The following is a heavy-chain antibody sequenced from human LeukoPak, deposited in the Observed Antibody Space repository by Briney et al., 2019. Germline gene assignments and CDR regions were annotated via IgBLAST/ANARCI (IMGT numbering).Heavy chain of an antibody. CDR2: IYSGGST. CDR3: ATDVGDGDHEGDEY. V-gene: IGHV3-53*01. D-gene: IGHD4-17*01. J-gene: IGHJ4*02. CDR1: GFTLSSNY. Sequence: PGGSLRLSCAASGFTLSSNYMSWVRQAPGKGLEWVSVIYSGGSTYSPDSVKGRFTIPRDNSKNTLYLQMNSLRAEDTAVYYCATDVGDGDHEGDEYWGQGTLVTASS.